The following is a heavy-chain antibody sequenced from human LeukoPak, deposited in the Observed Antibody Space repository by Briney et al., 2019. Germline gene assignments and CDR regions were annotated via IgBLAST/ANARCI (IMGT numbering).Heavy chain of an antibody. Sequence: PGGSLRLSCAASGFTFSSYWMSWVRQAPGEGLEWVSVISGSGGSTYYADSVKGRFTISRDNSKNTLYLQMNSLRAEDTAIYYCARDKYGDYSIDSWGQGTLVTVSS. J-gene: IGHJ4*02. V-gene: IGHV3-23*01. D-gene: IGHD4-17*01. CDR1: GFTFSSYW. CDR3: ARDKYGDYSIDS. CDR2: ISGSGGST.